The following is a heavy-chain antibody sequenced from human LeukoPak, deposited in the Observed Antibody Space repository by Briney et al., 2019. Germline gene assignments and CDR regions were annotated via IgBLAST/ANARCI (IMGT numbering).Heavy chain of an antibody. CDR3: ASDRYYYDSSGYYNYYYYYMDV. Sequence: SETLSLTCTVSGGSISSYYWSWIRQPPGKGLEWIGYIYYSGSTNYNPSLKSRVTISVDTSKNQFSLKLSSVTAADTAVYYCASDRYYYDSSGYYNYYYYYMDVWGKGTTVTISS. J-gene: IGHJ6*03. V-gene: IGHV4-59*01. CDR1: GGSISSYY. CDR2: IYYSGST. D-gene: IGHD3-22*01.